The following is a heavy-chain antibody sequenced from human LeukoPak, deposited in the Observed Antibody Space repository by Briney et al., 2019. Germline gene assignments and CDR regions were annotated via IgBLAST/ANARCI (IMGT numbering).Heavy chain of an antibody. CDR3: ARGNWNYNWFDP. CDR1: GGSISSSSYY. V-gene: IGHV4-39*01. J-gene: IGHJ5*02. CDR2: IYYSGST. D-gene: IGHD1-7*01. Sequence: SETLSLTCTVSGGSISSSSYYWGWIRQPPGKGLEWIGSIYYSGSTYYNPSLKSRVTISVDTSENQFSLKLSSVTAADTAVYYCARGNWNYNWFDPWGQGTLVTVSS.